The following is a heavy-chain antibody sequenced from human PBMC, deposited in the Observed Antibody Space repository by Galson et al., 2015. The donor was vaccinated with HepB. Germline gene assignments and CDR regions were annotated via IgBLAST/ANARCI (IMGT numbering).Heavy chain of an antibody. J-gene: IGHJ6*02. V-gene: IGHV1-69*04. Sequence: SVKVSCKASGGTFSSYAISWVRQAPGQGLEWMGRIIPILGIANYAQKFQGRVTITADKSTSTAYMELSSPRSEDTAVYYCASPGIAVAGTPYYYYGMDVWGQGTTVTVSS. CDR1: GGTFSSYA. D-gene: IGHD6-19*01. CDR2: IIPILGIA. CDR3: ASPGIAVAGTPYYYYGMDV.